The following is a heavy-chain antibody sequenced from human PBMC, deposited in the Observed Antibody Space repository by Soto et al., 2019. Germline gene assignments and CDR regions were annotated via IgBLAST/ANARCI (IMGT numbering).Heavy chain of an antibody. D-gene: IGHD3-10*01. CDR3: ARVILGSGTANDH. CDR2: IIGDGLYT. V-gene: IGHV3-74*03. Sequence: EVQLVESGGGLVQPGGSLILSCAASGFTFSNYWMVWVRQAPRKGLVWVSRIIGDGLYTTYADSVKGRFTISRDNAKNTGYLQMNSLRVEDTAVYYCARVILGSGTANDHWGQGTLVTVSS. CDR1: GFTFSNYW. J-gene: IGHJ4*02.